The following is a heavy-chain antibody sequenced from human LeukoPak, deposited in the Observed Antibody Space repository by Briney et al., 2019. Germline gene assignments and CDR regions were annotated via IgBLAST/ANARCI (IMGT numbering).Heavy chain of an antibody. J-gene: IGHJ4*02. CDR1: GFTFSSYG. CDR2: IRYDKNNK. V-gene: IGHV3-30*02. Sequence: PGGSVRLSCAASGFTFSSYGMHWVRQAPGKGLEWVAFIRYDKNNKYYADSVKGRFTISRDNSKSKLYLKMNSLSAEDTAVYYCAKDMISYYDRSGYATGFDYWGQGTMVTVSS. CDR3: AKDMISYYDRSGYATGFDY. D-gene: IGHD3-22*01.